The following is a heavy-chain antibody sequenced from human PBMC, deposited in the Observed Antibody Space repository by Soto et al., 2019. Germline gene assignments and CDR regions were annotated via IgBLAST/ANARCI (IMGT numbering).Heavy chain of an antibody. CDR1: GFTFSSYA. J-gene: IGHJ6*02. CDR2: ISGSGGST. Sequence: EVQLLESGGGLVQPGGSLRLSCAASGFTFSSYAMSWVRQAPGKGLEWVSAISGSGGSTYYADSVTGRFTISRDNSKNTLYLQMNSLRAEDTAVYYCAKAGNWLLQQDYYYGMDVWGQGTTVTVSS. CDR3: AKAGNWLLQQDYYYGMDV. V-gene: IGHV3-23*01. D-gene: IGHD3-9*01.